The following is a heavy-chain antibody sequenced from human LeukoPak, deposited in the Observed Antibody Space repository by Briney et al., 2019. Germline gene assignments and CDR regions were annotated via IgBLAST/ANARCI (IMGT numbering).Heavy chain of an antibody. D-gene: IGHD3-16*01. V-gene: IGHV3-43*02. CDR2: IRGDGVTT. CDR3: AKDYGGPPL. Sequence: PGGSLRLSCAASGFTFEDYAMYWVRQAPGKGLEWVSLIRGDGVTTYYADSVKGRFTISRDNSKNSLYLQMNSLRTEDTALCYCAKDYGGPPLWRQGTLVTVSS. CDR1: GFTFEDYA. J-gene: IGHJ4*02.